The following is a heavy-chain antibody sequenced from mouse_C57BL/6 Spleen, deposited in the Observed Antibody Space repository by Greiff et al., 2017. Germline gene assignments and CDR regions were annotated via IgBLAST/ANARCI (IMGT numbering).Heavy chain of an antibody. CDR1: GYAFSSYW. D-gene: IGHD4-1*01. CDR3: ARKRGNWGVDY. CDR2: IYPGDGDT. Sequence: QLQQSGAELVKPGASGKISCKASGYAFSSYWMNWVKQRPGKGLEWIGQIYPGDGDTNYNGKFKGKATLTADKSSSTAYMQLSSLTSEDSAVYFCARKRGNWGVDYWGQGTTLTVSS. J-gene: IGHJ2*01. V-gene: IGHV1-80*01.